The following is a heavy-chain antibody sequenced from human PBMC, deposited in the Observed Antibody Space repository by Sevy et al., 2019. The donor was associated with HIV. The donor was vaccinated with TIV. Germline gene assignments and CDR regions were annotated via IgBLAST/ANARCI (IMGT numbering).Heavy chain of an antibody. CDR1: GFTFSSYW. Sequence: GGYLRLSCAASGFTFSSYWMSWVRQAPGKGLEWVANIKQDGSEKYYVDSVKGRFTISIDNAKNSLYLQMNSLRAEDTAVYYCASVGGKGFDPWGQGTLVTVSS. V-gene: IGHV3-7*03. CDR2: IKQDGSEK. J-gene: IGHJ5*02. CDR3: ASVGGKGFDP. D-gene: IGHD3-16*01.